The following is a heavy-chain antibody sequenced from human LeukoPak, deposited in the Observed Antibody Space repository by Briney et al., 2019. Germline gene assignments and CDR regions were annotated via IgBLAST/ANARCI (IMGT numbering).Heavy chain of an antibody. CDR2: IYYSGST. Sequence: SETLSLTCKVSGGSMSSHYWSWIRQPPGKGLEWIGDIYYSGSTNYNPSLNSRVTISLDTSKNHFSLNLRSVTAADTAVYYCARDDRSGYSTLGYWGQGTLVTVSS. J-gene: IGHJ4*02. D-gene: IGHD3-22*01. CDR3: ARDDRSGYSTLGY. V-gene: IGHV4-59*11. CDR1: GGSMSSHY.